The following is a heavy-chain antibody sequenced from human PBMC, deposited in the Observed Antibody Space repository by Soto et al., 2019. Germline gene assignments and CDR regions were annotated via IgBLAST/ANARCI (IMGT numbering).Heavy chain of an antibody. CDR2: IYWNDDK. V-gene: IGHV2-5*01. CDR1: GFSLSTSGVG. D-gene: IGHD6-19*01. J-gene: IGHJ4*02. Sequence: QITLKESGPTLVKPTQTLTLTCTFSGFSLSTSGVGVGWIRQPPGKALEWLALIYWNDDKRYSPSLKSRLTITQDTSKNQVVLTMTNMDPVDTATYYCAHIRVGPSSGWLFDYWGQGTLVTVSS. CDR3: AHIRVGPSSGWLFDY.